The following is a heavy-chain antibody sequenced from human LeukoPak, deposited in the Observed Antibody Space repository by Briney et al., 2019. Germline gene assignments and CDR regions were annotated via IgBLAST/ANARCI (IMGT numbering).Heavy chain of an antibody. J-gene: IGHJ4*02. CDR2: INPNSGDT. CDR3: VRIRGSGNYSVY. Sequence: ASVKVSCKASGYIFTGYYIHWVRQAPGQGLEWMGWINPNSGDTKYAQKFQGRVTMTRDTSNSTAYMELSRLRSDDTAAYYCVRIRGSGNYSVYWGQGTLVTVSS. D-gene: IGHD3-10*01. V-gene: IGHV1-2*02. CDR1: GYIFTGYY.